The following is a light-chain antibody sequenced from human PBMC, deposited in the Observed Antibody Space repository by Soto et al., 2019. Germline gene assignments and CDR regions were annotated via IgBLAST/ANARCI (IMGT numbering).Light chain of an antibody. J-gene: IGLJ2*01. CDR1: SSNIGAGHD. V-gene: IGLV1-40*01. CDR3: QSYDNSLSGSRV. Sequence: QSVLTQPPSVSGAPGQRVTISCTGSSSNIGAGHDVHWYQQLPGTAPKLLIYVNSNRPSGVPDRFSGSKSGTSASLAITGLQAEDEADYYCQSYDNSLSGSRVFGGGTKVTVL. CDR2: VNS.